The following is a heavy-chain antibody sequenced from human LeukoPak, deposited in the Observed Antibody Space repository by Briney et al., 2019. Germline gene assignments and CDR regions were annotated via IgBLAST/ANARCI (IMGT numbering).Heavy chain of an antibody. Sequence: GSSVKVSCKASGGTFSSYAISWVRQAPGQGLEWMGGIIPIFGTANYAQKFQGRVTITADKSTSTAYMELSSLRSEDTAVYYCARDVCRGGSCYSAFAYWGQGTLVTVSS. D-gene: IGHD2-15*01. CDR2: IIPIFGTA. J-gene: IGHJ4*02. CDR1: GGTFSSYA. V-gene: IGHV1-69*06. CDR3: ARDVCRGGSCYSAFAY.